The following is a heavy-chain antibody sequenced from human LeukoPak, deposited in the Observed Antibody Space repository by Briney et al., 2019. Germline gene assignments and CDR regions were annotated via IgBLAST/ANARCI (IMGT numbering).Heavy chain of an antibody. CDR2: INPNSGGT. CDR3: ATADIVVVPAAILLGY. J-gene: IGHJ4*02. V-gene: IGHV1-2*02. CDR1: GYTFTGYY. Sequence: ASVKVSCKASGYTFTGYYMHWVRQAPGQGLEWMGWINPNSGGTNYAQKFQGGVTMTRDTSISTAYMELSRLRSDDTAVYYCATADIVVVPAAILLGYWGQGTLVTVSS. D-gene: IGHD2-2*01.